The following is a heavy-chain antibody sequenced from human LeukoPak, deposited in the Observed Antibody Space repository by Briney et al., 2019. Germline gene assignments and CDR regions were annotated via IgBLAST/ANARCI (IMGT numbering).Heavy chain of an antibody. D-gene: IGHD5-18*01. CDR3: ARDIVMVTYWFDP. CDR1: GYTFTNYF. J-gene: IGHJ5*02. Sequence: GASVKVSCKASGYTFTNYFMHWVRQAPGQGRVWMGIINPSGGSTSYAQKFQGRVTMTRDTSISTAYMELSRLRSDDTAVYYCARDIVMVTYWFDPWGQGTLVTVSS. CDR2: INPSGGST. V-gene: IGHV1-46*01.